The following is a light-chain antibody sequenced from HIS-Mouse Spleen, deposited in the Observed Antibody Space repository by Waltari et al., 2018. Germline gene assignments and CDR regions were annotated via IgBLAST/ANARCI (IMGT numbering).Light chain of an antibody. CDR2: EGS. Sequence: QSALTQPASVSWSPGQSITISCTGTSSDLGSYNLVSWYQQHPGKAPKLMIYEGSKRPSGVSNRFSGSKSGNTASLTISGLQAEDEADYYCCSYAGSSPLTVFGGGTKLTVL. CDR1: SSDLGSYNL. V-gene: IGLV2-23*01. CDR3: CSYAGSSPLTV. J-gene: IGLJ3*02.